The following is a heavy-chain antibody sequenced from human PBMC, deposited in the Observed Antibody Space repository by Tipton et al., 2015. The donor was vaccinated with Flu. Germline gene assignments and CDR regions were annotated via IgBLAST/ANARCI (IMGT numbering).Heavy chain of an antibody. Sequence: LRLSCTVSGGSISRSSYYWGWIRQPPGKGLEWIGSIYYSGSTYYNPSLKSRVTMSVDTSKNQFSLNLSSVTAADTAVYYCARSLSGMIAAAGVNWFDPWGQGTLVTVSS. CDR1: GGSISRSSYY. CDR2: IYYSGST. D-gene: IGHD6-13*01. J-gene: IGHJ5*02. CDR3: ARSLSGMIAAAGVNWFDP. V-gene: IGHV4-39*07.